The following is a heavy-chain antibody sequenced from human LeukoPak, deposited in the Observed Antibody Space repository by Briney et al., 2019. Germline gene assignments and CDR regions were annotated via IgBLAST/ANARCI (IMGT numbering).Heavy chain of an antibody. Sequence: ASVKVSCTASGGTFSSYAISWVRQAPGQGLEWMGRIIPILGIANYAQKFQGRVTITADKSTSTAYMELSSLRSEDTAVYYCAREARTGVAAAGHNWFDPWGQGTLVTVSS. V-gene: IGHV1-69*04. CDR2: IIPILGIA. CDR3: AREARTGVAAAGHNWFDP. CDR1: GGTFSSYA. D-gene: IGHD6-13*01. J-gene: IGHJ5*02.